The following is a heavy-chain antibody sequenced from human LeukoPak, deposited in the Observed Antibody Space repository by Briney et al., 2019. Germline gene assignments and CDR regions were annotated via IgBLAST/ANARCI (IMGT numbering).Heavy chain of an antibody. CDR1: GFTFSSYA. CDR2: ISYDGSNK. CDR3: ARSRGRGSPNWFDP. V-gene: IGHV3-30-3*01. D-gene: IGHD3-16*01. Sequence: QPGGSLRLSCAASGFTFSSYAMHWVRQAPGKGLEWVADISYDGSNKYYADSVKGRFTISRDNSKNTLYLQMNSLRAEATAVYYCARSRGRGSPNWFDPWGQGTLVTVSS. J-gene: IGHJ5*02.